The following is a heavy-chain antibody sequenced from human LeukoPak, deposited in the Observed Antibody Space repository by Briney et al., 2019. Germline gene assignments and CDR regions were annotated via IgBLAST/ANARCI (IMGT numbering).Heavy chain of an antibody. CDR1: GYTFTGYY. V-gene: IGHV1-2*02. D-gene: IGHD2-2*01. CDR3: ARRVVPTAFSWFDP. CDR2: INPNSGGT. Sequence: ASVKVSCKASGYTFTGYYMYWVRQAPGQGLEWMGWINPNSGGTNYAQKFQGRVTMTRDTSISTVYMELSSLRSDDTVVYFCARRVVPTAFSWFDPWGQGTLVTVSP. J-gene: IGHJ5*02.